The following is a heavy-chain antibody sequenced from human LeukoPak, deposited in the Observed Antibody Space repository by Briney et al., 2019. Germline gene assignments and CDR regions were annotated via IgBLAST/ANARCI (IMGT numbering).Heavy chain of an antibody. Sequence: GASVKVSCKASGYTFTSYYMHWVRQAPGQGLEWMGIINPSGGSTSYAQKLQGRVTMTRDTSTSTVYMELSSLRSEDTAVYYCARAAGLRLGELSPDYWGQGTLVTVSS. CDR1: GYTFTSYY. V-gene: IGHV1-46*01. D-gene: IGHD3-16*02. J-gene: IGHJ4*02. CDR2: INPSGGST. CDR3: ARAAGLRLGELSPDY.